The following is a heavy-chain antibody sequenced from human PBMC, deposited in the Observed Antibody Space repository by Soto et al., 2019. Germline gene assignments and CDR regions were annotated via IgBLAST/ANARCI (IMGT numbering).Heavy chain of an antibody. V-gene: IGHV4-61*01. CDR1: GGSFKSGSYS. CDR2: VYHTGRT. CDR3: ARDVAYFDS. Sequence: QVQLQESGPGLVKPSETLSLTCTVSGGSFKSGSYSWSWIRQPPGKGLEWIGYVYHTGRTSYNPSLKSRVSISMATSKNQFSLSLDSVTAADTAVYFCARDVAYFDSWGQGTLVTVSS. J-gene: IGHJ4*02.